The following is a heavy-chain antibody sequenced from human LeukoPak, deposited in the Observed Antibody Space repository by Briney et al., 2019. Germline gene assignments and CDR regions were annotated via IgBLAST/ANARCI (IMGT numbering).Heavy chain of an antibody. CDR1: GGSISSYY. CDR2: IYTSGST. CDR3: AGAGAAAGTGAFDI. J-gene: IGHJ3*02. Sequence: SETLSLTCTVSGGSISSYYWSWIRQPAGKGLEWIGRIYTSGSTNYNPSLKSRVTMSVDTSKNQFSLKLSSVTAADTAVYYCAGAGAAAGTGAFDIWGQGTMVTVSS. V-gene: IGHV4-4*07. D-gene: IGHD6-13*01.